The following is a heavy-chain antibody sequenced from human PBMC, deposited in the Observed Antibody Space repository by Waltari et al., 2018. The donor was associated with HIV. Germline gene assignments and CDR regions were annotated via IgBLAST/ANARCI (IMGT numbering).Heavy chain of an antibody. Sequence: EVQLVVSGGGLVQPGGSLRLSCAASGFTFSSDWMSWVRQAPGKGLEWVANIKQDGSEKYYVDSVNGRFTISRDNAENSLYLQMNSLRAEDTAVYYCARGGFYGSGSKVNWGQGTLVTVSS. V-gene: IGHV3-7*04. D-gene: IGHD3-10*01. CDR1: GFTFSSDW. CDR2: IKQDGSEK. CDR3: ARGGFYGSGSKVN. J-gene: IGHJ4*02.